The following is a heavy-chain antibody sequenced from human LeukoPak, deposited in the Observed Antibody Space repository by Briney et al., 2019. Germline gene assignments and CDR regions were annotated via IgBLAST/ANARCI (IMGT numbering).Heavy chain of an antibody. CDR3: ARDLGYGYYFYYYLDV. CDR2: IHASGNT. V-gene: IGHV4-61*02. J-gene: IGHJ6*03. D-gene: IGHD5-18*01. Sequence: SQTLSLTCTVSGGSISSYYWTWIRQPAGKGLQYLGRIHASGNTSYNPSPNSRVAISIDTYKNQFSLKVSSVAAADTAVYYCARDLGYGYYFYYYLDVWGKGTTVTVSS. CDR1: GGSISSYY.